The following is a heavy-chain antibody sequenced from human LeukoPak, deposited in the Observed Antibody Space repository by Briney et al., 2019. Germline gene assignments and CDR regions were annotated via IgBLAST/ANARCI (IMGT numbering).Heavy chain of an antibody. CDR3: ARAGYYYGSGSYYLHDAFDI. Sequence: SETLSLTCAVYGGSFSGYYWSWIRQPPGKGLEWIGEINHSGSTNYNPSLKSRVTISVDTSKNQFSLKLSSVTAADTAVYYCARAGYYYGSGSYYLHDAFDIWGQGTMVTVSS. V-gene: IGHV4-34*01. J-gene: IGHJ3*02. CDR1: GGSFSGYY. D-gene: IGHD3-10*01. CDR2: INHSGST.